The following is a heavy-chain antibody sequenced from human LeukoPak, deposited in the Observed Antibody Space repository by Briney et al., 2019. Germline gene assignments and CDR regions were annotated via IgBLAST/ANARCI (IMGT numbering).Heavy chain of an antibody. V-gene: IGHV3-7*01. CDR2: INPAGSET. J-gene: IGHJ4*02. CDR3: ARFGYVAAVDV. CDR1: GFSFSAYW. Sequence: GSLRLSCAASGFSFSAYWMTWVRQAPGTGLEWVANINPAGSETYYVDPVKGRFSISRDNAKNLVYLQMNSLRAEDTAVYHCARFGYVAAVDVWGQGTPVTVSS. D-gene: IGHD2-15*01.